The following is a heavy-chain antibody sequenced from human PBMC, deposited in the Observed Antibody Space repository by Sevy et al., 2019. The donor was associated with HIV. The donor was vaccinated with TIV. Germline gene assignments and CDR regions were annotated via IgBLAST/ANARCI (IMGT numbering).Heavy chain of an antibody. CDR2: ISAYSGNT. CDR3: ARDQYDSSGYYYSYYGMDV. CDR1: GYTFTSYG. V-gene: IGHV1-18*01. J-gene: IGHJ6*02. D-gene: IGHD3-22*01. Sequence: ASVKVSCKASGYTFTSYGINWVRQAPGQGLEWMGWISAYSGNTNYAQNLQGSVTMTTDTFTSTAYMELRSLTSDDTAVYYCARDQYDSSGYYYSYYGMDVWGQGTTVTVSS.